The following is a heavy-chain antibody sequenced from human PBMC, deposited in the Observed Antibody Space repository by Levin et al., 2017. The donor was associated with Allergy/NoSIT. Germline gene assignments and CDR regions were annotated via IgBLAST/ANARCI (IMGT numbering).Heavy chain of an antibody. CDR3: ARDWRADYDSSGYYLLGGYHDAFDI. CDR1: GFTFSSYS. CDR2: ISSSSSYI. D-gene: IGHD3-22*01. J-gene: IGHJ3*02. V-gene: IGHV3-21*01. Sequence: GALRLSCAASGFTFSSYSMNWVRQAPWKGLEWVSSISSSSSYIYYADSVKGRFTISRDNAKNSLYLQMNSLRAEETAVYYCARDWRADYDSSGYYLLGGYHDAFDIWGQGTMVTVSS.